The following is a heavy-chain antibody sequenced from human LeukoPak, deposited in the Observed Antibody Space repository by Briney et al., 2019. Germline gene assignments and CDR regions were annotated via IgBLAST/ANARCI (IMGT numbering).Heavy chain of an antibody. Sequence: PSETLSLTCNVSGVSVSTSHWNWIRQRPGKGREWIGCLSYTGKTDYNPSLKSRVSISLGSSNNHFSLKLTSVTAADTAVYYCSEGYFEPFDHWGQGILVTVSS. D-gene: IGHD2/OR15-2a*01. V-gene: IGHV4-59*02. CDR2: LSYTGKT. J-gene: IGHJ4*02. CDR3: SEGYFEPFDH. CDR1: GVSVSTSH.